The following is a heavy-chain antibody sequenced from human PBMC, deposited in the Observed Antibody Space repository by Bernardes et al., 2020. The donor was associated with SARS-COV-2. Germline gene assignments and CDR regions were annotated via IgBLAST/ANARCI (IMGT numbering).Heavy chain of an antibody. CDR3: ARDVGVAGTAWYFEL. Sequence: GGSLRLSCAASGFTFSNYGMRWVRQAPGKGLEWVADIWYDGSHKYYVDSVRGRFTISRDKSKNTLYLQMSSLRAEDTAVYYCARDVGVAGTAWYFELWGRGNRVTGTS. J-gene: IGHJ2*01. V-gene: IGHV3-33*01. CDR1: GFTFSNYG. CDR2: IWYDGSHK. D-gene: IGHD6-19*01.